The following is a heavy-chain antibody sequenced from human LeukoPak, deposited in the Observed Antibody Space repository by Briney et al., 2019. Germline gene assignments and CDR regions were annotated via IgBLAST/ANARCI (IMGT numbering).Heavy chain of an antibody. CDR3: ARVGYSDVINDWSLTGLGAYPTKYYYHMDV. D-gene: IGHD5-18*01. V-gene: IGHV4-34*01. Sequence: PSETLSLTCAVYGGSFSDYYWGWIRQPPGKGLEWIGEIHPSGSTNYSPSLKSRVTISLDASKHQFSLKLSSVAAADTAVYFCARVGYSDVINDWSLTGLGAYPTKYYYHMDVWDKGTTVTVSS. CDR2: IHPSGST. CDR1: GGSFSDYY. J-gene: IGHJ6*03.